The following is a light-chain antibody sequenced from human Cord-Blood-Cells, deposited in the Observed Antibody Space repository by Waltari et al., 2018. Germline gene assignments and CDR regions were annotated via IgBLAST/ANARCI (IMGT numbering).Light chain of an antibody. J-gene: IGLJ2*01. CDR2: DVS. CDR1: SSDVAGYNY. CDR3: SSYTGSSTLV. V-gene: IGLV2-14*01. Sequence: QSALTQPASVSGSPGQSITISCTGTSSDVAGYNYVSWYQQHPGKAPKLMIYDVSNRPSGVSNRFSGSKSDNTASLTISGLQAEDEADYYCSSYTGSSTLVFGGGTKLTVL.